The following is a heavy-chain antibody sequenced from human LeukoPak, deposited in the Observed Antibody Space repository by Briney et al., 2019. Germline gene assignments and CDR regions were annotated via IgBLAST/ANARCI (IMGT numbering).Heavy chain of an antibody. D-gene: IGHD3-10*01. J-gene: IGHJ5*02. CDR1: GGSISSSYYY. CDR2: IYYSGST. V-gene: IGHV4-39*07. Sequence: PSETLSLTCTVSGGSISSSYYYWGWIRQPPGKGLEWIGSIYYSGSTYYNPSLKSRVTISVDTSKNQFSLKLSSVTAADTAVYYCARGCITMVRGVITKGFDPWGQGTLVTVSS. CDR3: ARGCITMVRGVITKGFDP.